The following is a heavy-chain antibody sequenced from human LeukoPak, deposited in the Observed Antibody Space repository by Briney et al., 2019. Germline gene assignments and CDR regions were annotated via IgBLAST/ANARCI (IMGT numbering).Heavy chain of an antibody. CDR1: GYTFTGYY. J-gene: IGHJ4*02. CDR3: ARGLYGSGSYEDY. CDR2: INPNSGGT. Sequence: ASVKVSCKASGYTFTGYYMHWVRQAPGQGLEWMGWINPNSGGTNYAQKFQGRVTMTRDTSISTAYMELSRLRSDDTAVYYCARGLYGSGSYEDYWGQGTLVTVSS. D-gene: IGHD3-10*01. V-gene: IGHV1-2*02.